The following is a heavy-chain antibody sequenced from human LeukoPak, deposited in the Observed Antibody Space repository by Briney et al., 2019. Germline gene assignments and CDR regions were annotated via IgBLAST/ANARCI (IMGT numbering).Heavy chain of an antibody. J-gene: IGHJ2*01. V-gene: IGHV4-59*08. Sequence: SETLSLTCTVSGGSISGYYWSWIRQPPGKGLEWIGYIYYSETTNYNPSLKSRVTISVDTSKNQFSLKLSSVTAADTAVYYCARHYWYFDLWGRGTLVTVSS. CDR1: GGSISGYY. CDR3: ARHYWYFDL. CDR2: IYYSETT.